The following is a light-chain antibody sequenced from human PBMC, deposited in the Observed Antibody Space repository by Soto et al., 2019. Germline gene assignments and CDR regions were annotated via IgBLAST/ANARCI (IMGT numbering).Light chain of an antibody. Sequence: QSALTQPPSVSGSPGQSFTISCTGTISDVGGYNYVSWYQQHPGKAPKLMIYDVSKRPSGVPDRFSGSKSGNTASLTISGLQAEDEADYYCSSYAGSYTSRMFGGGTKLTVL. J-gene: IGLJ3*02. CDR2: DVS. V-gene: IGLV2-11*01. CDR1: ISDVGGYNY. CDR3: SSYAGSYTSRM.